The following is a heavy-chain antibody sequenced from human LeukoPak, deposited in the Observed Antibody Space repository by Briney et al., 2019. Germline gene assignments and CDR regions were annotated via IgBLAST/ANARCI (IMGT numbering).Heavy chain of an antibody. CDR3: ARAHMVRGVSPRY. V-gene: IGHV1-46*01. J-gene: IGHJ4*02. CDR2: INPSGGST. D-gene: IGHD3-10*01. Sequence: ASVKVSCKASGGTFSSYAISWVRQAPGQGLEWMGIINPSGGSTSYVQKFQGRVTMTRDTSTSTVYMELSSLRSEDTAVYYCARAHMVRGVSPRYWGQGTLVTVSS. CDR1: GGTFSSYA.